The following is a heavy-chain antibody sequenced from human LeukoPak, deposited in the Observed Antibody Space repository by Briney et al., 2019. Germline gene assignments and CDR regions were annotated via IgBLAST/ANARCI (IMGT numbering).Heavy chain of an antibody. CDR2: IYYSGST. D-gene: IGHD7-27*01. CDR3: ALALGPFRTGNFDY. J-gene: IGHJ4*02. V-gene: IGHV4-59*01. Sequence: SETLSLTCTVSGGSISSYYWSWIRQPPGKGLEWIGYIYYSGSTNYNPSLKSRVTISVDTSKNQFSLKLSSVTAADTAVYYCALALGPFRTGNFDYWGQGTLVTVSS. CDR1: GGSISSYY.